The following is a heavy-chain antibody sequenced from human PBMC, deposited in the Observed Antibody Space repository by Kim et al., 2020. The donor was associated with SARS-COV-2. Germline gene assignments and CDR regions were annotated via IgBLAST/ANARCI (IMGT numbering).Heavy chain of an antibody. D-gene: IGHD5-18*01. CDR3: ATKRPGYSYGYYYYGMDV. J-gene: IGHJ6*02. V-gene: IGHV1-3*01. Sequence: ASVKVSCKASGYTFTSYAMHWVRQAPGQRLEWMGWTNAGNGNTKYSQKFQGRVTITRDTSASTAYMELSSLRSEDTAVYYCATKRPGYSYGYYYYGMDVWGQGTTVTVSS. CDR2: TNAGNGNT. CDR1: GYTFTSYA.